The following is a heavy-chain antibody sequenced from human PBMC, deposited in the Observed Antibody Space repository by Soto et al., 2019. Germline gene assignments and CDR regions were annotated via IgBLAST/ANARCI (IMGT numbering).Heavy chain of an antibody. CDR3: ARHPSPSYEPGGYFYYYYMDV. Sequence: QLQLQESGPGLVKPSETLSLTCTVSGGSINTISYYWGWIRQPPGKGLEWIGSIYYSGSTYYNLSFKRRVTISVDTSKNQFSLKLSSVTAADTAVYYCARHPSPSYEPGGYFYYYYMDVWGRGTTVTVSS. V-gene: IGHV4-39*01. D-gene: IGHD3-3*01. CDR2: IYYSGST. J-gene: IGHJ6*03. CDR1: GGSINTISYY.